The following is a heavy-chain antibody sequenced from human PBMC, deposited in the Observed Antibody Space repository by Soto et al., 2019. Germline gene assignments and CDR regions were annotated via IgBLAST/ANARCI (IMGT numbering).Heavy chain of an antibody. CDR1: GGSVSSGSYY. J-gene: IGHJ3*02. CDR3: ASPTEVYYDFWSGPIAYAFDI. CDR2: IYYSGST. Sequence: SETLSLTCTVSGGSVSSGSYYWSWIRQPPGKGLEWIGYIYYSGSTNYNPSLKSRVTTSVDTSKNQFSLKLSSVTAADTAVYYCASPTEVYYDFWSGPIAYAFDIWGQGTMVTVSS. V-gene: IGHV4-61*01. D-gene: IGHD3-3*01.